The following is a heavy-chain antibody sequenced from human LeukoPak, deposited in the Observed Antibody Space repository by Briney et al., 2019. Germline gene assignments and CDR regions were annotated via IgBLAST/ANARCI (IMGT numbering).Heavy chain of an antibody. J-gene: IGHJ4*02. Sequence: GGSLRLSCAASGFTFSSYAMSWVRQAPGKGLEWVSAFSGRGDTYYADSVKGRFIISKDNSKNTLYLQMDSLRAEDTAVYFCAKEHCSSTTCYVDYWGQGTLVTVSS. CDR2: FSGRGDT. CDR3: AKEHCSSTTCYVDY. CDR1: GFTFSSYA. V-gene: IGHV3-23*01. D-gene: IGHD2-2*01.